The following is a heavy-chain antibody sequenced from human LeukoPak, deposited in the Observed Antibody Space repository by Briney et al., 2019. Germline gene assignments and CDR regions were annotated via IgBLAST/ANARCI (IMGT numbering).Heavy chain of an antibody. CDR2: INSDGSST. J-gene: IGHJ1*01. CDR1: GFTSSSYG. CDR3: ASIAGYDFWSGYYYEYFQH. Sequence: GGSLRLSCAASGFTSSSYGMHWVRQAPGKGLVWVSRINSDGSSTSYADSVKGRFTISRDNAKNTLYLQMNSLRAEDTAVYYCASIAGYDFWSGYYYEYFQHWGQGTLVTVSS. D-gene: IGHD3-3*01. V-gene: IGHV3-74*01.